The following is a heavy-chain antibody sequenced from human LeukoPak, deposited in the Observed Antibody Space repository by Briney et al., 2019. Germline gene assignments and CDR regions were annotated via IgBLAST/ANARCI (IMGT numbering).Heavy chain of an antibody. CDR1: GFIFSSYE. J-gene: IGHJ4*02. Sequence: GGSLRLSCAASGFIFSSYEMNWVRQAPGKGLEWVAYITGSGTTIYYADSVKGRFTISGDNAKNSLYLQMNSLRAEDTAVYYCARDRSTVTTWLDYWGQGTLVTVSS. CDR3: ARDRSTVTTWLDY. D-gene: IGHD4-17*01. CDR2: ITGSGTTI. V-gene: IGHV3-48*03.